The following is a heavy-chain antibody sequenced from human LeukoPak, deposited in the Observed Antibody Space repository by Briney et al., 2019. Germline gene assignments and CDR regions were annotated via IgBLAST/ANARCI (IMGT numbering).Heavy chain of an antibody. Sequence: QAGGSLRLSCAASGLTFSSYAMSWVRQAPGKGLEWVSAISSSGGSTYYADSVKGRFTISGDNSKNTLYLQMNSLRAEDTAVYYCAKTPPRASYCTGGVCYWDYWGQGTLVTVSS. J-gene: IGHJ4*02. CDR3: AKTPPRASYCTGGVCYWDY. D-gene: IGHD2-8*02. CDR2: ISSSGGST. V-gene: IGHV3-23*01. CDR1: GLTFSSYA.